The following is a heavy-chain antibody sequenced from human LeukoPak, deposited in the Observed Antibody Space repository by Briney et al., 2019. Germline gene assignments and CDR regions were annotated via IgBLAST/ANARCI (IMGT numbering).Heavy chain of an antibody. CDR1: GGSFSGYY. D-gene: IGHD5-24*01. V-gene: IGHV4-34*01. CDR3: ARGEVGYNGD. J-gene: IGHJ4*02. CDR2: INHSGST. Sequence: PSETLSLTCAVYGGSFSGYYWSWIRQPPGKGLEWIGEINHSGSTNYNPSLKSRVTISVDTSKNQFSLKLSSVTAADTAVYYCARGEVGYNGDWGQGTLVTVSS.